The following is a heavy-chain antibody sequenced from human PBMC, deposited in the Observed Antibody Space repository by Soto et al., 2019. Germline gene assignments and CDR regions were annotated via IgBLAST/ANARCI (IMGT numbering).Heavy chain of an antibody. CDR1: GDSISSSKW. CDR2: IYHSGST. CDR3: ARGETQQQRDY. J-gene: IGHJ4*02. D-gene: IGHD6-13*01. V-gene: IGHV4-4*02. Sequence: QVQLQESGPGLVKPSGTLSLTCAVSGDSISSSKWWSWVRQPPGKGLEWIGEIYHSGSTNYNPSLKRRFIISVDKCKNQFSMKPSAVTDADTAMYYCARGETQQQRDYWGQGTLVTVSS.